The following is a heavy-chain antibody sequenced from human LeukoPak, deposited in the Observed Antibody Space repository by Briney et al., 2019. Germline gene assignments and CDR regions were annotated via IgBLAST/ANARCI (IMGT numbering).Heavy chain of an antibody. CDR1: GFTLNTYT. J-gene: IGHJ4*02. Sequence: GGSLRLSCAASGFTLNTYTMSWVRQAPGKGLEWVSSINSRGSKIYYADSVKGRFTVSRDNTKNSVYLQMNSLRAEDTAVYFCAKESGDCGADCLALNDYWGQGTLVTVSS. CDR2: INSRGSKI. V-gene: IGHV3-21*01. D-gene: IGHD2-21*02. CDR3: AKESGDCGADCLALNDY.